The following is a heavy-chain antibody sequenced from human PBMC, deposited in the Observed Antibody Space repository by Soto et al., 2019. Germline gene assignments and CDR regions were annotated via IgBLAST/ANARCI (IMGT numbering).Heavy chain of an antibody. J-gene: IGHJ4*02. CDR1: GFTFSNYA. D-gene: IGHD6-13*01. CDR3: AKDQGSSWYEIDY. V-gene: IGHV3-23*01. CDR2: ISGSGGST. Sequence: EVQLLESGGGLVQPGGSLRLSCAASGFTFSNYAVTWVRQAPGQGLEWVSTISGSGGSTYYADSVKGRFTISRDNSKNTLYLQMNSLRAEDIAVYYCAKDQGSSWYEIDYWGQGTLVTVSS.